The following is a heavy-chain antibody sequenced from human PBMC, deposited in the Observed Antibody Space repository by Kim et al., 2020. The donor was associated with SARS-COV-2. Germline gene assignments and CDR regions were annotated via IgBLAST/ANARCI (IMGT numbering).Heavy chain of an antibody. CDR3: ARHGAKIHGPTAWFDP. J-gene: IGHJ5*02. CDR2: IYYSGST. CDR1: GGSISSSSYY. Sequence: SETLSLTCTVSGGSISSSSYYWGWIRQPPGKGLEWIGSIYYSGSTYYNPSLKSRVTISVDTSKNQFSLKLSSVTAADTAVYYCARHGAKIHGPTAWFDPWGQGTLVTVSS. V-gene: IGHV4-39*01. D-gene: IGHD2-8*01.